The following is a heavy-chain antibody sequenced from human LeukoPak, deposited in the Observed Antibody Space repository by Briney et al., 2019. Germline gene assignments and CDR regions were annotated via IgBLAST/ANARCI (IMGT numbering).Heavy chain of an antibody. J-gene: IGHJ5*02. CDR3: ARVGYYGSGEEIDP. Sequence: SETLSLTCTVSGGSISSGGYFWSWIRQNPGKGLEWIGYIYHGGNTYYNPSLKSRVTISVDTSKNQFSLTLSSVTAADTAMYYCARVGYYGSGEEIDPWGQGTLVTVSS. D-gene: IGHD3-10*01. CDR1: GGSISSGGYF. CDR2: IYHGGNT. V-gene: IGHV4-31*03.